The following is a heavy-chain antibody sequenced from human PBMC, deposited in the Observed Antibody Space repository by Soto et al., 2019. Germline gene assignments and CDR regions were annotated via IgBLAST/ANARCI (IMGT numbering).Heavy chain of an antibody. J-gene: IGHJ4*02. CDR1: GFTFSNAW. CDR2: IKSKTDGGTT. Sequence: GESLKISCAASGFTFSNAWMSWVRQAPGKGLEWVGRIKSKTDGGTTDYAAPVKGRFTISRDDSKNTLYLQMNSLKTEDTAVYYCTTEVTIFGVVIVFDYWGQGTLVTVSS. V-gene: IGHV3-15*01. D-gene: IGHD3-3*01. CDR3: TTEVTIFGVVIVFDY.